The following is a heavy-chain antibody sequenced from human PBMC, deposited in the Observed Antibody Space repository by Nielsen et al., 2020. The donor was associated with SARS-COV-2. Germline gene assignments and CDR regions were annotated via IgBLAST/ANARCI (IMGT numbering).Heavy chain of an antibody. CDR2: INPSGGST. Sequence: ASVKVSCKASGYTFTSYYMHWVRQAPGQGLEWMGIINPSGGSTSYAQKFQGRVTITADASTNTAYMQLSSLRSEDTAVYYCARHDYGGNSPIDSWGQGTLVTVSS. CDR1: GYTFTSYY. CDR3: ARHDYGGNSPIDS. D-gene: IGHD4-23*01. V-gene: IGHV1-46*01. J-gene: IGHJ4*02.